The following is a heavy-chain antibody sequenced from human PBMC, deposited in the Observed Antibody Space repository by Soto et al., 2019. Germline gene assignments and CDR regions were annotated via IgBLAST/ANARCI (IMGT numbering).Heavy chain of an antibody. CDR2: INHSGST. D-gene: IGHD2-2*01. J-gene: IGHJ6*02. V-gene: IGHV4-34*01. Sequence: QVQLQQWGAGLLKPSETLSLTCAVYGGSFSNYYWSWIRQPPGKGLEWIGEINHSGSTNYNTSLKSRVTISVVPSKNQSSLPLGSVTAADTAVYSCARLALYCSSTSCYSYYYYYGMDVWGQGTTVTVSS. CDR3: ARLALYCSSTSCYSYYYYYGMDV. CDR1: GGSFSNYY.